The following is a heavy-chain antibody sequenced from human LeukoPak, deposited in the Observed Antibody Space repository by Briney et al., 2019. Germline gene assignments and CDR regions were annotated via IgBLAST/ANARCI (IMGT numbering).Heavy chain of an antibody. CDR1: GGSISSGTYY. Sequence: SQTLSLTCTVSGGSISSGTYYWSWVRQPAGKGLEWIGRIYSSGSTNYNPSLKSRITISVDPSKNQFSLKLSSVTAADTAVYYCARDLLHRGYAFDIWGQGTMVTVSS. V-gene: IGHV4-61*02. CDR2: IYSSGST. J-gene: IGHJ3*02. CDR3: ARDLLHRGYAFDI. D-gene: IGHD5-12*01.